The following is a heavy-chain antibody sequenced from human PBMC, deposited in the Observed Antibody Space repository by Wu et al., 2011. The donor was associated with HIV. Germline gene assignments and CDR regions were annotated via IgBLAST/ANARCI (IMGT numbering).Heavy chain of an antibody. V-gene: IGHV1-69*06. CDR1: GDTFSSYA. J-gene: IGHJ4*02. CDR2: IIPIFGTA. CDR3: ARDPAAYCGSTTCPFDY. Sequence: QVQLVQSGAEVKKPGSSVKVSCKASGDTFSSYAIGWVRQAPGQGLEWMGRIIPIFGTANYAQNFQGRVTITADKSTSTAYMELSSLRSEDTAVYYCARDPAAYCGSTTCPFDYWGQGTLVTVSS. D-gene: IGHD2-2*01.